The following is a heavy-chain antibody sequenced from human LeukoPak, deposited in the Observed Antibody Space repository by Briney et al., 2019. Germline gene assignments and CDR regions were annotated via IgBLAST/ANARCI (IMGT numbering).Heavy chain of an antibody. CDR1: GGSISSYY. CDR3: ARDLRFGELIDAFDI. CDR2: IYTSGST. D-gene: IGHD3-10*01. Sequence: SETLSLTCTVSGGSISSYYWSWIRQPAGKGLEWIGRIYTSGSTNYNPSLKSRVTMSVDTSKNQFSLKLSSVTAADTAVYYCARDLRFGELIDAFDIWGQGTMVTVSS. J-gene: IGHJ3*02. V-gene: IGHV4-4*07.